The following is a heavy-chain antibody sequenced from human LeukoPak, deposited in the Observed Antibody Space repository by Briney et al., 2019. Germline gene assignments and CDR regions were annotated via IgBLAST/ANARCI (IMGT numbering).Heavy chain of an antibody. CDR1: GGSISSYY. V-gene: IGHV4-59*01. Sequence: SETLSLTCTVSGGSISSYYWSWIRQPPGKGLEWIGYIYYSGSTNYNPSLKSRVTISVDTSKNQFSLKLSSVTAADTAVYYCARGHSERITYYYDSSGYYFDIWGQGTMVTVSS. CDR2: IYYSGST. J-gene: IGHJ3*02. CDR3: ARGHSERITYYYDSSGYYFDI. D-gene: IGHD3-22*01.